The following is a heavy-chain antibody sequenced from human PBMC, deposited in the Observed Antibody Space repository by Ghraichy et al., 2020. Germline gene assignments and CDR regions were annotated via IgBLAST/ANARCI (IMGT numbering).Heavy chain of an antibody. V-gene: IGHV4-34*01. D-gene: IGHD6-13*01. CDR1: GGSFSGYY. CDR3: ARARRSSWPGYQHYYYYGMDV. CDR2: INHSGST. J-gene: IGHJ6*02. Sequence: ESLNISCAVYGGSFSGYYWSWIRQPPGKGLEWIGEINHSGSTNYNPSLKSRVTISVDTSKNQFSLKLSSVTAADTAVYYCARARRSSWPGYQHYYYYGMDVWCQGTTVTVSS.